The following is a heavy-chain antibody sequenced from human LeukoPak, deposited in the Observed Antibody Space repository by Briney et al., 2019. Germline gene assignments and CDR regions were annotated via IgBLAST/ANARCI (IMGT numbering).Heavy chain of an antibody. D-gene: IGHD1-26*01. CDR2: XXXXXXNK. CDR3: AKDRLFGSGLNGPHYYYGMDV. Sequence: PGGSLRLSCAASDFSFSNXXXXXXXQAPGKGXXWVXXXXXXXXNKHYAESVKGRFTIXXDNSNNMLYLQLNSLRPEDTAVYYCAKDRLFGSGLNGPHYYYGMDVWGQGTTVTVSS. CDR1: DFSFSNXX. V-gene: IGHV3-30*02. J-gene: IGHJ6*02.